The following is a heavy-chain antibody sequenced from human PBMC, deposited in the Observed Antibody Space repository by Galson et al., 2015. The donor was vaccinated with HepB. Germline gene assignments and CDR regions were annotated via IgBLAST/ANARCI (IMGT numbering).Heavy chain of an antibody. CDR2: ISGAGHNT. CDR1: GFSFDTYA. V-gene: IGHV3-23*01. Sequence: SLRLSCAASGFSFDTYAMSWVRQAPGKGLEWVSSISGAGHNTYHADAVRGRFTISRDNSKNTLYLQMNSLGAEDMAVYYCTSLGGRSPVDVWGQGTTVTVSS. CDR3: TSLGGRSPVDV. J-gene: IGHJ6*02. D-gene: IGHD1-26*01.